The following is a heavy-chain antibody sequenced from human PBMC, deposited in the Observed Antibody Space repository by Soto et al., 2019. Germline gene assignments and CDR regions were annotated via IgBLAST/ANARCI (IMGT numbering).Heavy chain of an antibody. CDR1: GFTVSSYA. V-gene: IGHV3-23*01. CDR3: AIRMYSTRWYYLDY. D-gene: IGHD6-13*01. J-gene: IGHJ4*02. Sequence: EMHLLESGGVLVQAGGSLRLSCAASGFTVSSYALNWVRQAPGKGLEWVSGISASTYYADSVKGRFTISRDTSKNTLYLQMNSLRAEDTAIYFCAIRMYSTRWYYLDYWGQGTLVTVSS. CDR2: ISAST.